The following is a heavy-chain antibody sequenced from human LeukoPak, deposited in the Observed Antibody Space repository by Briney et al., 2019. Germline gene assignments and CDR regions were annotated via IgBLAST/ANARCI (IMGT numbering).Heavy chain of an antibody. CDR2: LRGDGDT. J-gene: IGHJ4*02. CDR1: GFTFSSYA. V-gene: IGHV3-23*01. CDR3: AKASWVSSADAVL. D-gene: IGHD3-3*02. Sequence: PGGSLRLYCAASGFTFSSYAMSWVRQAPARGLEWVSSLRGDGDTFYADSVKGRFTLSRDESRNTVYLQMDNLRVEDTAVYFCAKASWVSSADAVLWGQGTLVTVSS.